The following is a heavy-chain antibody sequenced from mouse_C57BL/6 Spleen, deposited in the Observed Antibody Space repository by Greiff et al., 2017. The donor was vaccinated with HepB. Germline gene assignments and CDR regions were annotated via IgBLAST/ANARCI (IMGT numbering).Heavy chain of an antibody. D-gene: IGHD2-5*01. CDR2: IWSGGST. V-gene: IGHV2-2*01. Sequence: VQLKESGPGLVQPSQSLSITCTVSGFSLTSYGVHWVRQSPGKGLEWLGVIWSGGSTDYNAAFISRLSISKDNSKSQVFFKMNSLQADDTAIYYCARHYSNEAWFAYWGQGTLVTVSA. CDR3: ARHYSNEAWFAY. J-gene: IGHJ3*01. CDR1: GFSLTSYG.